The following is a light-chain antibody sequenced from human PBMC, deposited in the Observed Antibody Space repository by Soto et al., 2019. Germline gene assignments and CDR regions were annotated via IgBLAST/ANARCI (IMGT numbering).Light chain of an antibody. CDR2: AAS. Sequence: DIQMTQSPSSVSASVGDRITITCRASQGIVGWLAWYQQKPGKAPTLLIYAASSLQSGVPSRFSGSGSGTDFTLTISSLQPEDFATYYCQQANSSPYTFGQGTKLEIK. J-gene: IGKJ2*01. V-gene: IGKV1-12*01. CDR1: QGIVGW. CDR3: QQANSSPYT.